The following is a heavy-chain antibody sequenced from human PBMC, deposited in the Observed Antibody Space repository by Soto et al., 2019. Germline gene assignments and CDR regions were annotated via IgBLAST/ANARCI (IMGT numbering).Heavy chain of an antibody. J-gene: IGHJ2*01. CDR2: VYHSGKT. CDR1: GGYISSHY. V-gene: IGHV4-59*08. D-gene: IGHD1-26*01. Sequence: QVQLQESGPGLVKPSETLSLTCTVSGGYISSHYWSWIRQPPGKGLEWIGYVYHSGKTDSNPSLKSRVTISMDTSKNQISLSLTSVTAADNAVYYCARPRGTTPAVWYFDLWGRGTLVTVSS. CDR3: ARPRGTTPAVWYFDL.